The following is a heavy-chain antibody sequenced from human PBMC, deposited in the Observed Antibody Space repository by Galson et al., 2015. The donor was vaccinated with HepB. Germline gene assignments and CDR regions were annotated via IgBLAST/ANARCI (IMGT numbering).Heavy chain of an antibody. V-gene: IGHV3-23*01. CDR3: AKDGYEGSSHSRYFDY. D-gene: IGHD6-13*01. J-gene: IGHJ4*02. Sequence: SLRLSCAASGFTFSSYAMSWVRQAPGKGLEWVSAISGSGGSTYYADSVKGRFTISRDNSKNTLYLQMNSLRAEDTAVYYCAKDGYEGSSHSRYFDYWGQGTLVTVSS. CDR1: GFTFSSYA. CDR2: ISGSGGST.